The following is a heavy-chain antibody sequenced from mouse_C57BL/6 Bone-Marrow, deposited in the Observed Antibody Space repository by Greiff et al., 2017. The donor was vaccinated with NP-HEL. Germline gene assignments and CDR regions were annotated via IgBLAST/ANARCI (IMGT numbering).Heavy chain of an antibody. Sequence: EVQLQQSGTVLARPGASVKMSCKTSGYTFTSYWMHWVKQRPGQGLEWIGAIYPGNSDTSYNQKFKGTAKLTAVTSASTAYMELSSLTNEDSAVYYCTRKGLITTVVEGDYFDYWGQGTTLTVSS. D-gene: IGHD1-1*01. CDR3: TRKGLITTVVEGDYFDY. CDR2: IYPGNSDT. V-gene: IGHV1-5*01. CDR1: GYTFTSYW. J-gene: IGHJ2*01.